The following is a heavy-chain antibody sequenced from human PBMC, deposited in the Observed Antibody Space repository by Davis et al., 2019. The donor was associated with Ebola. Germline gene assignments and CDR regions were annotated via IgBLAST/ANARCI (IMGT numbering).Heavy chain of an antibody. J-gene: IGHJ4*02. Sequence: MPSETLSLTCTVSGGSISSSSYYWGWIRQPPGKGLEWIGSIYYSGSTYYNPSLKSRVTISVDTSKNQFSLKLSSVTAADTAVYYCAREAYYDSSCYYYRYYYFDYWGQGTLVTVSS. D-gene: IGHD3-22*01. V-gene: IGHV4-39*07. CDR2: IYYSGST. CDR1: GGSISSSSYY. CDR3: AREAYYDSSCYYYRYYYFDY.